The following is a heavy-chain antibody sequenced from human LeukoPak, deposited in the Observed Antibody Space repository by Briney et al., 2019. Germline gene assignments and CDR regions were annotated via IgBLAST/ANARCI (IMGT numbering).Heavy chain of an antibody. CDR1: GGTFSSYA. CDR2: INAGNGNT. V-gene: IGHV1-3*01. CDR3: ARSTPSLLAYYYYGMDV. J-gene: IGHJ6*02. Sequence: ASVKVSCKASGGTFSSYAISWVRQAPGQRLEWMGWINAGNGNTKYSQKFQGRVTITRDTSASTAYMELSSLRSEDTAVYYCARSTPSLLAYYYYGMDVWGQGTTVTVSS.